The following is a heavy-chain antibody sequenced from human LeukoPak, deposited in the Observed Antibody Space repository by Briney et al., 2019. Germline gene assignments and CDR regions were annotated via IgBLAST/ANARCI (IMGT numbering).Heavy chain of an antibody. CDR1: GYNFTNFW. CDR3: ARAFSYYDTSGCCDY. V-gene: IGHV5-51*01. Sequence: GESLKISCKGSGYNFTNFWIAWVRQMPGKGLEWMGIIYPGDSDTRYSPSFQGQVTFSADKSISTAYLQWSSLKASDTAMYYCARAFSYYDTSGCCDYWGQGTLVTVSS. CDR2: IYPGDSDT. J-gene: IGHJ4*02. D-gene: IGHD3-22*01.